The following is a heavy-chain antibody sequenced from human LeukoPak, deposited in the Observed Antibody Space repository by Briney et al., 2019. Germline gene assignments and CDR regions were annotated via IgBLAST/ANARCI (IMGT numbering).Heavy chain of an antibody. J-gene: IGHJ4*02. CDR1: GFTFSSYE. CDR3: ARVSRTYYYDSSGYYFDY. CDR2: ISSSGSTI. D-gene: IGHD3-22*01. V-gene: IGHV3-48*03. Sequence: PGGSLRLSCAASGFTFSSYEMNWVRQAPGKGLEWVSYISSSGSTIYYADSVKGRFTISRDNAKNSLYLQMNSLRAEDTAVYYCARVSRTYYYDSSGYYFDYWGQGTQVTVSS.